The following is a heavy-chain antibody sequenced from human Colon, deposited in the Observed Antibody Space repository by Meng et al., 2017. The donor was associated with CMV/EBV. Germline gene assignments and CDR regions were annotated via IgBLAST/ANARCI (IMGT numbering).Heavy chain of an antibody. D-gene: IGHD6-19*01. CDR3: ARDPGCGWPPGDACLAGY. J-gene: IGHJ4*02. CDR2: IKQDGSEK. V-gene: IGHV3-7*01. Sequence: GESLKISCAASGFTFSSYWMSWVRQAPGKGLEWVANIKQDGSEKYYVDSVKGRFTISRDNTKNSLYLQMNSLRVEDTAVYYCARDPGCGWPPGDACLAGYWGQGTLVTVSS. CDR1: GFTFSSYW.